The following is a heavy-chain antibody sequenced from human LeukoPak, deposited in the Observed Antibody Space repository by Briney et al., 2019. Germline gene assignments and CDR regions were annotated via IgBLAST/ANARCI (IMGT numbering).Heavy chain of an antibody. CDR1: GGSISSSSYY. J-gene: IGHJ4*02. CDR3: ARIFSDFSEYYLDY. CDR2: IYYSGST. Sequence: SETLSLTCTVSGGSISSSSYYWGWIRQPPGKGLEWIGSIYYSGSTYYNPSLKSRVTISVDTSKNQFSLKLSSVTAADTAVYYCARIFSDFSEYYLDYWGQGTLVNVSS. D-gene: IGHD1-14*01. V-gene: IGHV4-39*01.